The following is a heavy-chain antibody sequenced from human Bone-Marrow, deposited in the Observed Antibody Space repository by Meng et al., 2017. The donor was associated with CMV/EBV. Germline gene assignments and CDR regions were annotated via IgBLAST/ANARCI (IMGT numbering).Heavy chain of an antibody. V-gene: IGHV1-2*02. J-gene: IGHJ6*02. CDR1: GYTFSAYY. CDR2: INPNSGDT. D-gene: IGHD1-26*01. CDR3: ARSGMVGATYQYYHGMDV. Sequence: ASVKVSCKASGYTFSAYYMHWVRQAPGQRLEWMGWINPNSGDTKYAQKFQGRISVTRDASISTGYMELNRLRSDDTAVYSCARSGMVGATYQYYHGMDVWGQGTTVTVSS.